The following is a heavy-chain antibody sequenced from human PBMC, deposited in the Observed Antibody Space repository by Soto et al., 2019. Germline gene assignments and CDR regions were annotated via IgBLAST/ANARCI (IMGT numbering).Heavy chain of an antibody. V-gene: IGHV4-39*01. CDR3: ARRSRYSSGWYDY. Sequence: QLQLQESGPGLVKPSETLSLTCTVSGGSISSSSYYWGWIRQPPGKGLEWIGSIYYSGSTYYNPSLKSRVPISVDTSKTLFSLKRSSVTAADTAVYYCARRSRYSSGWYDYWGQGTLVTVSS. CDR1: GGSISSSSYY. D-gene: IGHD6-19*01. CDR2: IYYSGST. J-gene: IGHJ4*02.